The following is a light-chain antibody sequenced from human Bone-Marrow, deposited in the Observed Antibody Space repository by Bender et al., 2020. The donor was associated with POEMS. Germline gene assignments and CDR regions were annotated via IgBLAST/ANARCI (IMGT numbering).Light chain of an antibody. CDR1: ALSKQY. V-gene: IGLV3-25*03. J-gene: IGLJ2*01. Sequence: AARITCSGEALSKQYSYWYQKKPGQAPALVIFKDTERPSGIPERFSGSRSGTTVTLTIRGVQAEDEADYYCQSADSSGTTVLFGGGTKLSVL. CDR3: QSADSSGTTVL. CDR2: KDT.